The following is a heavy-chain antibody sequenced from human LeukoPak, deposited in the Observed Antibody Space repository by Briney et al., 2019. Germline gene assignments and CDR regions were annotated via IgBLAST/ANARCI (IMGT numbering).Heavy chain of an antibody. Sequence: SETLPLTCTVSGGSISSYYWSWVRQPPGKGLEWIGYIYYSGSTNYNPSLKSRVTTSVDTSKNQFSLKLSSVTAADTAVYYCARQSEAFDIWGQGTMVTVSS. J-gene: IGHJ3*02. CDR2: IYYSGST. CDR1: GGSISSYY. CDR3: ARQSEAFDI. V-gene: IGHV4-59*08.